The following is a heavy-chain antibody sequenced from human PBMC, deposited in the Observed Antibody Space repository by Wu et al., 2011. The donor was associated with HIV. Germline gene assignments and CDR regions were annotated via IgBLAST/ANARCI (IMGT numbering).Heavy chain of an antibody. CDR1: IHLHQLL. V-gene: IGHV1-2*02. J-gene: IGHJ4*02. D-gene: IGHD4-11*01. CDR3: ARDATPITTEFDY. Sequence: PGPSVKVSCGTFWIHLHQLLYTLGAAGPGHGLEWMAWINPSGGATIYAEAFEGRVTVTTDTSMKTVYMELESLTSGDTAMYFCARDATPITTEFDYWGQGTLITVSS. CDR2: INPSGGAT.